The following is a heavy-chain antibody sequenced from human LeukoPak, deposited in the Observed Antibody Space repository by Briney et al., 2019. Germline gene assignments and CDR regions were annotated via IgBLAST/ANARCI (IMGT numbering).Heavy chain of an antibody. D-gene: IGHD3-22*01. CDR3: ARTYYYDSSGYYGFDY. CDR2: INPNSGGT. V-gene: IGHV1-2*02. J-gene: IGHJ4*02. Sequence: ASVKVSCKASGYTFTGYYMHWVRQAPGQGPEWMGWINPNSGGTNYAQKFQGRVTMTRDTSISTAYMELSRLRSDDTAVYYCARTYYYDSSGYYGFDYWGQGTLVTVSS. CDR1: GYTFTGYY.